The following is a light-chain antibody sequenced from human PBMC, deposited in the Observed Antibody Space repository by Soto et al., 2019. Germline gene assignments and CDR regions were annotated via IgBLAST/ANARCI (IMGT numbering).Light chain of an antibody. CDR2: DVS. J-gene: IGLJ1*01. V-gene: IGLV2-14*03. CDR1: SSDVGGYNY. CDR3: SSFTSSSTYV. Sequence: QSALTQPASVSESPGQSITISCTGTSSDVGGYNYVPWYQHHPGKAPKLMIYDVSNRPSGVSNRFSGSKSGNTASLTISGLQAEDEADYYCSSFTSSSTYVFGTGTKLTVL.